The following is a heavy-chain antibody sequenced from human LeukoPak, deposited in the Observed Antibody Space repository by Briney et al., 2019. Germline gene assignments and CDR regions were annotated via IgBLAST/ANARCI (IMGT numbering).Heavy chain of an antibody. V-gene: IGHV1-46*01. D-gene: IGHD5-12*01. CDR2: INPSGGST. CDR1: GYTFTSYY. J-gene: IGHJ6*03. CDR3: ARDSGYDEPYYYYYMDV. Sequence: ASVKVSCKASGYTFTSYYMHWVRQAPGQGLEWMGIINPSGGSTSYAQKFQGRVTMTTDTSTSTAYMELRSLRSDDTAVYYCARDSGYDEPYYYYYMDVWGKGTTVTVSS.